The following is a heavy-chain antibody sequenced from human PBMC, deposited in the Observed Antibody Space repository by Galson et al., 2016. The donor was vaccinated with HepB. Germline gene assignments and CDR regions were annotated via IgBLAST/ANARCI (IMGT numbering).Heavy chain of an antibody. CDR1: GFTFSSHN. J-gene: IGHJ4*02. Sequence: SLRLSCAASGFTFSSHNMNWVRQAPGKGLEWVSSIGFSGRDRYYADSVKGRFTISRDNAEDSLFLQMNSLRAEDTALYCCARESSGALFDSWGQGTLVTVSS. V-gene: IGHV3-21*01. CDR2: IGFSGRDR. D-gene: IGHD6-19*01. CDR3: ARESSGALFDS.